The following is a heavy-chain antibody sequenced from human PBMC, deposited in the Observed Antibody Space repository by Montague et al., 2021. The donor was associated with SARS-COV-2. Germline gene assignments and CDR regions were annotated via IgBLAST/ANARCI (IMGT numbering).Heavy chain of an antibody. V-gene: IGHV4-59*11. CDR1: GDPISTRY. CDR2: VYYSGRS. D-gene: IGHD2-15*01. CDR3: VRADRRDPDTPHLYYYKGMDV. J-gene: IGHJ6*02. Sequence: SETLSLTCTVSGDPISTRYWAWIRQPPGKGPEWIGYVYYSGRSSYNSSLTSRVTISVDTSTNQVFLNLRSVSVADAAVYFCVRADRRDPDTPHLYYYKGMDVWGQGTTVTVSS.